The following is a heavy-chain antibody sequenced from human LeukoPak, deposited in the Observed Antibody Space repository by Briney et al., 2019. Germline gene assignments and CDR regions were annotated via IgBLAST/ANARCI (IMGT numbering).Heavy chain of an antibody. D-gene: IGHD2-15*01. V-gene: IGHV4-61*02. CDR1: GGSISSGSYY. J-gene: IGHJ4*02. Sequence: SQTLSLTCTVSGGSISSGSYYWSWIRQPAGKGLEWIGRIYTSGSTNYNPSLKSRVTISVDTSKNQFSLKLSSVTAADTAVYYCAREIPGSGVAFDYWGQGTLVTVSS. CDR3: AREIPGSGVAFDY. CDR2: IYTSGST.